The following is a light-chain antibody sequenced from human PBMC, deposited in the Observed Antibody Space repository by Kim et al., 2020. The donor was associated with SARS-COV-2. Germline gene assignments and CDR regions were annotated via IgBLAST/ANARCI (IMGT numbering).Light chain of an antibody. CDR1: ALGDKY. CDR2: QDD. V-gene: IGLV3-1*01. J-gene: IGLJ1*01. CDR3: QAWDSSSVC. Sequence: SYELTQPPSVSVSPGQTASITCSGDALGDKYTYWYQQKPGQSPVLVIYQDDKRPSGIPERFSGSNSGNAVTLTISGTQAKDEADYYCQAWDSSSVCFGTG.